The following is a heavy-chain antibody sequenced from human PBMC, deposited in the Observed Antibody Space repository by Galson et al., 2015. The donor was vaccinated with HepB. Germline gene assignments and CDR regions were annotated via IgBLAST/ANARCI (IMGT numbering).Heavy chain of an antibody. CDR2: IRYDGSNK. CDR1: GFTFSSYG. V-gene: IGHV3-30*02. Sequence: SLRLSCAASGFTFSSYGMHWVRQAPGKGLEWVAFIRYDGSNKYYADSVKGRFTISRDNSKNTLYLQMNSLRAEDTAVYYCAKDRGKLVRNSLGMGPPGWFDPWGQGTLVTVSS. CDR3: AKDRGKLVRNSLGMGPPGWFDP. D-gene: IGHD6-13*01. J-gene: IGHJ5*02.